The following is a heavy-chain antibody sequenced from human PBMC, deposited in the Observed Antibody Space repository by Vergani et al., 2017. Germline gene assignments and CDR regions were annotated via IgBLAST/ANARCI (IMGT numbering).Heavy chain of an antibody. CDR3: ASDGYNYYYFDY. Sequence: EVQLLESGGGLVQPGGSLRLSCAASGFTFSSYAMSWVRQAPGKGLEWVSAISGSYNYIYYADSVQGRFTISRDNAKNSLYLQMNSLRAEDTAVYYCASDGYNYYYFDYWGQGTLVTVSS. D-gene: IGHD5-24*01. CDR1: GFTFSSYA. CDR2: ISGSYNYI. V-gene: IGHV3-21*01. J-gene: IGHJ4*02.